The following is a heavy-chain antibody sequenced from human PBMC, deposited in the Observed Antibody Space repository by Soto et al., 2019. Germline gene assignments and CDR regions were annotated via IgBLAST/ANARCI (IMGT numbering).Heavy chain of an antibody. V-gene: IGHV1-46*01. D-gene: IGHD5-18*01. Sequence: GASVKVSCKASGYTFTSYYMHWVRQAPGRGLEWRGIINPSGGSTSYAQKFQGRVTMTRDTSTSTVYMELSSLRSEDTAVYYCARPPVHTGSTHYYGMDVCGQGTTVTLSS. CDR2: INPSGGST. CDR3: ARPPVHTGSTHYYGMDV. J-gene: IGHJ6*02. CDR1: GYTFTSYY.